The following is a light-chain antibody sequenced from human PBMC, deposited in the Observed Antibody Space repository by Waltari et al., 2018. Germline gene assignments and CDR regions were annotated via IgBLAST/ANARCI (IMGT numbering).Light chain of an antibody. V-gene: IGLV1-51*01. CDR2: GNK. CDR3: GTWHSGLWV. CDR1: TSNIGDTY. J-gene: IGLJ3*02. Sequence: QSVLTQPPSVSAAPGQRITISCSGSTSNIGDTYVSWYQLLPGTAPKLLIYGNKKRPTGIPDRFSGSHSGTLATLNIAGLQTGDEADYYCGTWHSGLWVFGGGTKVTVL.